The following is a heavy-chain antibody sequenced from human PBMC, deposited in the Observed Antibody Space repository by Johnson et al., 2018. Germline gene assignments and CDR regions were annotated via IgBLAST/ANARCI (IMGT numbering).Heavy chain of an antibody. J-gene: IGHJ6*04. V-gene: IGHV3-23*04. CDR1: GFTFIRYA. D-gene: IGHD6-6*01. CDR3: ANDLTARQLVGYMDV. Sequence: VQLVESGGGLVQXGGSLRLXCAASGFTFIRYAMSWVRQAPGKGLEWVSAIGGTGDSTYYADSVKGRFTISRDNSKNTLYLQMNSLRVEDTAVYYCANDLTARQLVGYMDVWGKGTTVTVSS. CDR2: IGGTGDST.